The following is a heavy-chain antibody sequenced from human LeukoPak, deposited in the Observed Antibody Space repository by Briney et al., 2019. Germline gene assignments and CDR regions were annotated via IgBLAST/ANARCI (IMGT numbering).Heavy chain of an antibody. D-gene: IGHD6-19*01. J-gene: IGHJ4*02. CDR1: GFTVSSNY. CDR2: IYSGGST. CDR3: ARAESSGWYRSYYFDY. Sequence: PGGSLRLSCAASGFTVSSNYMSWVRQAPGKGLEWVSVIYSGGSTYYADSVKGRFTISRDNSKNTLYLQMNSLRAEDTAVYYCARAESSGWYRSYYFDYWGQGTLVTVPS. V-gene: IGHV3-53*01.